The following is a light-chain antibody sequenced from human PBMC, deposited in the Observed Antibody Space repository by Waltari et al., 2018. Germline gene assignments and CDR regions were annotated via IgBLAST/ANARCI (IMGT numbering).Light chain of an antibody. V-gene: IGKV1-39*01. CDR2: AAS. J-gene: IGKJ3*01. CDR1: QSISSY. Sequence: DIQMTQSPSSLSASVGARVTITCRASQSISSYLDWYQQKPGKAPKLLSYAASSWQSGVPSRFSRRGSGTDFTLVISSLQPEEFATYYCQESYSTPLTFGPGTKVDIK. CDR3: QESYSTPLT.